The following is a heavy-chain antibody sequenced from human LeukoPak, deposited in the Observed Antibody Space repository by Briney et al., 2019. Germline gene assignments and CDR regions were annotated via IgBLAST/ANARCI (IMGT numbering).Heavy chain of an antibody. CDR1: GDSFSSHY. D-gene: IGHD4-17*01. CDR2: ISYIGTT. Sequence: SETPSLTCAVSGDSFSSHYWTWIRQPPGRGLEWIGYISYIGTTNYNPSLKSRVTISIDTSKNQFSLKLSSVTTADTAVYYCARDLVTVTKGFDIWGLGTMVSVSS. V-gene: IGHV4-59*11. J-gene: IGHJ3*02. CDR3: ARDLVTVTKGFDI.